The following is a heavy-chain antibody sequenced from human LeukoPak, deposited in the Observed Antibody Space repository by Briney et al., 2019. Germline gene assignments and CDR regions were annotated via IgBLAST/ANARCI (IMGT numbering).Heavy chain of an antibody. D-gene: IGHD3-22*01. CDR3: ARVNDSSGYYDIDY. V-gene: IGHV4-59*01. J-gene: IGHJ4*02. CDR2: IYYSGST. CDR1: GGSISSYY. Sequence: SETLSLTCTVSGGSISSYYWSWIQQPPGKGLQWIGYIYYSGSTNYNPSLKSRVTISVDTSKNQFSLKLSSVTAADTAVYYCARVNDSSGYYDIDYWGQGTLVTVSS.